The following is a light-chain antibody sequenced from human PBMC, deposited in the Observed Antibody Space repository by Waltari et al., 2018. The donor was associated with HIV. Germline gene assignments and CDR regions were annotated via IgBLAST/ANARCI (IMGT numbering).Light chain of an antibody. CDR1: ELAHTY. V-gene: IGLV3-1*01. CDR3: QAWDSGTVV. Sequence: SFELTQPPSVSVSSGQTANIASPGNELAHTYGSWYQQRSGQSPLLVMSQDSKRPSGIPERFSGSNSGNTATLTITEAQPLDEGQYSCQAWDSGTVVFGGGTNLSVL. J-gene: IGLJ3*02. CDR2: QDS.